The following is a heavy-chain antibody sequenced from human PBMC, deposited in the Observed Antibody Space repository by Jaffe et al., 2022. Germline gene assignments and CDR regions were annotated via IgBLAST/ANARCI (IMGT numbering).Heavy chain of an antibody. V-gene: IGHV3-23*01. CDR3: AKRGNTAGRIYFEY. J-gene: IGHJ4*02. CDR1: GFTFSNFA. Sequence: EVQLLESGGGLVQPGGSLRLSCAGSGFTFSNFAMSWVRQAPGKGLEWVSTIGSGGRNTFYADSVKGRFTISRDTSNNMLYLQMNSLRAEDTAVYYCAKRGNTAGRIYFEYWGQGTLVTVSS. D-gene: IGHD3-10*01. CDR2: IGSGGRNT.